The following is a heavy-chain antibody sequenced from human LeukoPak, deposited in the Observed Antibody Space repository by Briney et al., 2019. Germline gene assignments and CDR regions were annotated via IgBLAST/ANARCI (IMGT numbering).Heavy chain of an antibody. J-gene: IGHJ4*02. CDR3: ARGSGSGYYGYFDY. V-gene: IGHV4-34*01. D-gene: IGHD3-22*01. CDR1: GGSFSGYY. CDR2: INHSGST. Sequence: SETLSLTCAVYGGSFSGYYWSWIRRPPGKGLEWIGEINHSGSTDYNPSLKSRVTISVDTSENQFSLKLSSVTAADTAVYYCARGSGSGYYGYFDYWGQGTLVTVSS.